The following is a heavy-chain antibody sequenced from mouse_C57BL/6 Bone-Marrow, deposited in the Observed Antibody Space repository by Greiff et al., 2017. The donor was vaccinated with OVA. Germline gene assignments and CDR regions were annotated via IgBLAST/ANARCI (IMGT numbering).Heavy chain of an antibody. CDR1: GYTFTDYE. CDR3: TEERYYFDY. CDR2: IDPETGGT. J-gene: IGHJ2*01. V-gene: IGHV1-15*01. Sequence: QVQLQQSGAELVRPGASVTLSCKASGYTFTDYEMHWVKQTPVHGLEWIGAIDPETGGTAYNQKFKGKAILTADKSSSTAYMELRSLTSEDSAGYYCTEERYYFDYWGQGTTLTVSS.